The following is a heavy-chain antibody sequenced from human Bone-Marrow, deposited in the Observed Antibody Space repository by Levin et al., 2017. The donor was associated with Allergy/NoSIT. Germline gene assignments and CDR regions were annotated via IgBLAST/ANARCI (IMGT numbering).Heavy chain of an antibody. Sequence: SGGSLRLSCAASGFTFRSYTMNWVRQAPGKGLEWVSGISGDAFSTYYADSVKGRFTISRDYSKNKVDLQMNSLRGDDPAVYYCARTTAYYSSSSDYWGQGTLVTVSS. CDR1: GFTFRSYT. CDR3: ARTTAYYSSSSDY. D-gene: IGHD6-6*01. J-gene: IGHJ4*02. CDR2: ISGDAFST. V-gene: IGHV3-23*01.